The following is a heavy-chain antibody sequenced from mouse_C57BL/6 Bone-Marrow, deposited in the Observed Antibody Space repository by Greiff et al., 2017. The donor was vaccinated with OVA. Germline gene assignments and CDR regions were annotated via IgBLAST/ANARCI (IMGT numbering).Heavy chain of an antibody. Sequence: VKLMESGAELVKPGASVELSCKASGYAFSSYWMNWVKQRPGKGLEWIGKIYPGDGGTNYNGKFKGKATLTADKSSSTAYMQLSGLTSEDSAVYVCARGYFWGQGTTLTVSS. CDR3: ARGYF. CDR2: IYPGDGGT. V-gene: IGHV1-80*01. J-gene: IGHJ2*01. CDR1: GYAFSSYW.